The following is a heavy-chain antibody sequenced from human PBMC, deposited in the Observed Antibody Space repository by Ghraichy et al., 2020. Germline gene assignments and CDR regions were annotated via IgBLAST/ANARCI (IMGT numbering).Heavy chain of an antibody. CDR1: GFSFSSYS. CDR3: AEAGGTGGFRFYGMDV. CDR2: ISSDGSNK. V-gene: IGHV3-30*04. Sequence: GGSLRLSCAASGFSFSSYSMHWVRQAPGKGLEWVAVISSDGSNKYYRDSVKGRFTISRDDSKNTVYLQMNSLISEDTSLYSCAEAGGTGGFRFYGMDVWGQGTTVTVSS. J-gene: IGHJ6*02. D-gene: IGHD2-8*02.